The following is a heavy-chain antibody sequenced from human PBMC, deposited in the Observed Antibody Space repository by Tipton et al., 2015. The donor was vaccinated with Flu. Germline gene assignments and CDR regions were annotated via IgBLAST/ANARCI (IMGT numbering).Heavy chain of an antibody. CDR3: AREPAPIGSPKSDAFDV. CDR1: RFTFSTYA. CDR2: ISYNGKNI. J-gene: IGHJ3*01. Sequence: SLRLSCAISRFTFSTYAMHWVRQAPGKGLEWVSFISYNGKNIYYADSVKGRFTISRDDSKNTLALQMNSLRTEDTAIYYCAREPAPIGSPKSDAFDVWGQGTKVTVSS. D-gene: IGHD3-10*01. V-gene: IGHV3-30*04.